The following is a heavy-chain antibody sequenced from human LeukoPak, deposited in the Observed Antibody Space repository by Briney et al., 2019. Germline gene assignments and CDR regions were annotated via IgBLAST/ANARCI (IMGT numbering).Heavy chain of an antibody. CDR3: ARGQGIAWTTKFDY. Sequence: SETLSLTCTVSGYSISSGYYWGWIRQPPGKGLEWIGSIYHSGSTYYNPSLKSRVTISVDTSKNQFSLKLSSVTAADTAVYYCARGQGIAWTTKFDYWGQGTPVTVSS. D-gene: IGHD6-13*01. CDR1: GYSISSGYY. V-gene: IGHV4-38-2*02. CDR2: IYHSGST. J-gene: IGHJ4*02.